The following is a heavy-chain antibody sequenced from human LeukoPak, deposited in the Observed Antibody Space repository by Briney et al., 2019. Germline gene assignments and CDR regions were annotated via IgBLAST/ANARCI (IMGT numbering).Heavy chain of an antibody. D-gene: IGHD1-1*01. J-gene: IGHJ4*02. Sequence: GGSLRLSCESSGFIFSTYAMSWVRQAPGKGLEWVSSISAGGGSTYFADSVRGRFTISRDNSRNTLSLQMSSLRAEDTAIYFCASLNGGHILEHWGRGTLVSVSS. CDR2: ISAGGGST. V-gene: IGHV3-23*01. CDR1: GFIFSTYA. CDR3: ASLNGGHILEH.